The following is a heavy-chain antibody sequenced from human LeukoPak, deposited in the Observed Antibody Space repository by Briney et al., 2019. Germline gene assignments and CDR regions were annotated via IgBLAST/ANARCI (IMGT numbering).Heavy chain of an antibody. CDR1: GGSISGYY. Sequence: PSETLSLTCTVSGGSISGYYWGWIRQPPGKGLEWIGSIYHSGSTSYNPSLKSRVTISVDTSKNQFSLKLSSVTAADTAVYYCARARSGSYRRYYFDYWGQGTLVTVSS. V-gene: IGHV4-38-2*02. CDR3: ARARSGSYRRYYFDY. D-gene: IGHD3-10*01. CDR2: IYHSGST. J-gene: IGHJ4*02.